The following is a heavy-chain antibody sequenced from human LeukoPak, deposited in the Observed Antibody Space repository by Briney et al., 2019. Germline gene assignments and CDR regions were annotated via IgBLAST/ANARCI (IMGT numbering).Heavy chain of an antibody. CDR1: GYAFTSND. D-gene: IGHD2-8*02. CDR2: MNPNSGDT. CDR3: ARASCIGGECYGFDY. Sequence: ASVKVSCKTSGYAFTSNDINWVRQAPGQGLEWMGWMNPNSGDTGYAQKFQGRVTMTRTTSRSTAYMELSSLRSEDTAIYYCARASCIGGECYGFDYWGQGTLVTVSS. J-gene: IGHJ4*02. V-gene: IGHV1-8*01.